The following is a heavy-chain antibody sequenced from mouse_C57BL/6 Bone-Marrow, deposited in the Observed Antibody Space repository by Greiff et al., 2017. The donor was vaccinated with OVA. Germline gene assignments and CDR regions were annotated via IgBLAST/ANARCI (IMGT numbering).Heavy chain of an antibody. D-gene: IGHD1-1*01. CDR2: IDPETGGT. CDR1: GYTFTDYE. CDR3: TPIYYYGDY. V-gene: IGHV1-15*01. J-gene: IGHJ2*01. Sequence: LVESGAELVRPGASVTLSCKASGYTFTDYEMHWVKQTPVHGLEWIGAIDPETGGTAYNQKFKGKAILTADKSSSTAYMELRSLTSEDSAVYYCTPIYYYGDYWGQGTTLTVSS.